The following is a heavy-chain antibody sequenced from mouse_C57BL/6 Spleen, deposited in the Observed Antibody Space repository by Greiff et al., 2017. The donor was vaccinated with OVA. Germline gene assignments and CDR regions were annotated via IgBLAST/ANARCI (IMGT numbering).Heavy chain of an antibody. CDR1: GFSLSTSGMG. CDR2: IYWDDDK. CDR3: ARKGIYYGNYGFYYYAMDY. V-gene: IGHV8-12*01. Sequence: QVTLKESGPGILQSSQTLSLTCSFSGFSLSTSGMGVSWIRQPSGKGLEWLAHIYWDDDKRYNPSLKSRLTISKDTSRNQVFLKITSVDTADTATYYCARKGIYYGNYGFYYYAMDYWGQGTSVTVSS. J-gene: IGHJ4*01. D-gene: IGHD2-1*01.